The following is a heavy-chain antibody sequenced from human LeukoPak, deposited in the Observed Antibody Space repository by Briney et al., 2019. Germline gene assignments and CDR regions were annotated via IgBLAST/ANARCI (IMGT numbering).Heavy chain of an antibody. CDR2: ISAYNGNT. J-gene: IGHJ4*02. D-gene: IGHD3-3*01. Sequence: ASVTVSCKASGYTFTSYGISWVRQAPGQGLEWMGWISAYNGNTNYAQKLQGRVTMTTDTFTSTAYMELRSLRSDDTAVYYCARDRIFGDFDYWGQGTLVTVSS. V-gene: IGHV1-18*01. CDR3: ARDRIFGDFDY. CDR1: GYTFTSYG.